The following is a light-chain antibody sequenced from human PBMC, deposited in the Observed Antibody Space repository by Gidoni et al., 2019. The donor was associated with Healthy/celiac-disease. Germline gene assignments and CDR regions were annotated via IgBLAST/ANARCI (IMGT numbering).Light chain of an antibody. CDR1: QSDSSN. CDR2: GAS. CDR3: QQYNNWPQT. Sequence: EIVMPQSPATLSVSPGERATLSCRASQSDSSNLAWYQQKPGQAPRLLIYGASTRATGIPARFSGSGSGTEFTLTISSLQSEDFAVYYCQQYNNWPQTFGQGTKVEIK. V-gene: IGKV3-15*01. J-gene: IGKJ1*01.